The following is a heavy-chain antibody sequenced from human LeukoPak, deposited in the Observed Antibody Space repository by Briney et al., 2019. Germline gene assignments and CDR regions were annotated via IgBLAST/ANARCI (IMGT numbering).Heavy chain of an antibody. D-gene: IGHD5-12*01. J-gene: IGHJ4*02. V-gene: IGHV3-30*18. CDR3: AKGGVATVDYFDY. CDR2: ISYDGRNK. CDR1: GFTFGSYG. Sequence: PGRSLRLSCAASGFTFGSYGMHWVRQAPGQGLEWVAVISYDGRNKYYADSVKGRFAISRDDSTKTLYLQMDSLRPEDTAVYYCAKGGVATVDYFDYWGQGTLVTVSS.